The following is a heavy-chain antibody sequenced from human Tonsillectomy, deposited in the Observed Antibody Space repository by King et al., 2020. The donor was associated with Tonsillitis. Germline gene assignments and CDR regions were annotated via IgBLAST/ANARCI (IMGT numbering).Heavy chain of an antibody. CDR3: ARSIAGIVRG. CDR2: IYSSGST. Sequence: VQLQESGPGLVKPSETLSLTCTVSGGSISSYYWSWIRQPAGKGLEWIGRIYSSGSTSYNPSPKSRGTMSVDTSKNQFTRKLSSVTAADTAVDYCARSIAGIVRGWGQGTLVTVSS. CDR1: GGSISSYY. J-gene: IGHJ4*02. D-gene: IGHD6-6*01. V-gene: IGHV4-4*07.